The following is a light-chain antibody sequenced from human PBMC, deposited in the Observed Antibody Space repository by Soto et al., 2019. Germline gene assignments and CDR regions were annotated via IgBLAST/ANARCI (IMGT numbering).Light chain of an antibody. J-gene: IGLJ1*01. Sequence: QYALTQPASVSGSPGQSITISCTGTSSDVGAYNFVSWHQQHPGKAPKLMIYNVYDRPSGISYRFSGSKSGNTASLTISGLQGEDEADYYCSAYTDSRTYVFGTGTKLTVL. CDR1: SSDVGAYNF. CDR2: NVY. CDR3: SAYTDSRTYV. V-gene: IGLV2-14*03.